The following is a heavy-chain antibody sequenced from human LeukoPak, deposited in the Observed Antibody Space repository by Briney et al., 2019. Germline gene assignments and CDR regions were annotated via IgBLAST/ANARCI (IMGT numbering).Heavy chain of an antibody. CDR3: ARDPRGGYSYGYSAFDI. CDR1: GFTFSSYS. D-gene: IGHD5-18*01. V-gene: IGHV3-21*01. CDR2: ISSSSSYI. Sequence: GGSLRLSCAASGFTFSSYSINWVRQAPGKGLEWVSSISSSSSYIYYADSVKGRFTISRDNAKNSPYLQMNSLRAEDTAVYYCARDPRGGYSYGYSAFDIWGQGTMVTVSS. J-gene: IGHJ3*02.